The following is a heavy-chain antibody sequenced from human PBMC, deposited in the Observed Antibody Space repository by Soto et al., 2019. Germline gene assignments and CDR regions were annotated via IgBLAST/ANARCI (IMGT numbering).Heavy chain of an antibody. CDR2: IYYSGST. CDR3: GRHGGGGQWYSSSWYVGNDYYGMDV. Sequence: SETLSLTCTVSGGSISNSNYYWGWIRQPPGKGLEWIGSIYYSGSTYYNPSLKSRVTISVDTSKNQFSLKLSSVTAADTAVYYGGRHGGGGQWYSSSWYVGNDYYGMDVWGQGTTVTVSS. CDR1: GGSISNSNYY. V-gene: IGHV4-39*01. J-gene: IGHJ6*02. D-gene: IGHD6-13*01.